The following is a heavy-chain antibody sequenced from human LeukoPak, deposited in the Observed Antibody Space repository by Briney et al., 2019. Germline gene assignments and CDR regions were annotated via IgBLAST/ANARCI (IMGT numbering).Heavy chain of an antibody. J-gene: IGHJ4*02. Sequence: SVKVSCKASGGTFSSYAISWVRQAPGQGLVWMGGIIPIFGTANYAQKFQGRVTITTDESTSTAYMELSSLRSEDTAVYYCAREYYYDSSGYYYFGYWGQGTLVTVSS. CDR3: AREYYYDSSGYYYFGY. V-gene: IGHV1-69*05. CDR1: GGTFSSYA. D-gene: IGHD3-22*01. CDR2: IIPIFGTA.